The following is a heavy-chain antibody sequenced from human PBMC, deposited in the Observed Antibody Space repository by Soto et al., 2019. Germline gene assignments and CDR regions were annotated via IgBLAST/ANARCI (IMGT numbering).Heavy chain of an antibody. CDR1: GGSISSGDYY. CDR3: ARTYYYDSSNRYFDY. CDR2: IYYSGST. D-gene: IGHD3-22*01. V-gene: IGHV4-30-4*01. Sequence: SETLSLTCTVSGGSISSGDYYWSWIRKPPGKGLEWIGYIYYSGSTYYNPSLKSRVTISVDTSKNQFSLKLSSVTAADTAVYYCARTYYYDSSNRYFDYWGQGTLVTVSS. J-gene: IGHJ4*02.